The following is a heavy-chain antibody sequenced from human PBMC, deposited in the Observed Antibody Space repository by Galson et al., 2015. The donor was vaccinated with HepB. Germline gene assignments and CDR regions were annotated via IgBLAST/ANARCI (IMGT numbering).Heavy chain of an antibody. D-gene: IGHD3-16*01. CDR1: GLTFSNYG. CDR3: AKDSERKGGPDYYYYGMDI. J-gene: IGHJ6*02. V-gene: IGHV3-30*18. CDR2: ISPDGNNV. Sequence: SLRLSCAGSGLTFSNYGIHWVRQAPGKGLEWVTVISPDGNNVYYADTVKGRFTVSRENSSSTVFLQLNSLRPEDTAVYYCAKDSERKGGPDYYYYGMDIWGQGTTVTVSS.